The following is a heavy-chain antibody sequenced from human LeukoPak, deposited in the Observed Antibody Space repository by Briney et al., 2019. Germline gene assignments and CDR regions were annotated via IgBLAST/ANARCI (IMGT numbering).Heavy chain of an antibody. D-gene: IGHD3-22*01. CDR1: GYTFTSYD. V-gene: IGHV1-8*03. CDR2: MNPNSGNT. Sequence: ASVKVSCKASGYTFTSYDINWVRQATGQGLEWMGWMNPNSGNTGYSQKFQGRVTITRDTSASTAYMELSSLRSEDTAVYYCARGGVVVIDYWGQGTLVTVSS. CDR3: ARGGVVVIDY. J-gene: IGHJ4*02.